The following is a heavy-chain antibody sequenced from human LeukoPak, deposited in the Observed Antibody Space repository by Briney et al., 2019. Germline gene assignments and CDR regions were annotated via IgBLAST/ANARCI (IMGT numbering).Heavy chain of an antibody. D-gene: IGHD1-26*01. V-gene: IGHV3-23*01. CDR1: GFTFSSYA. CDR3: AKWNRGSDAFDI. J-gene: IGHJ3*02. CDR2: ISGSGGST. Sequence: GGSLRLSCAASGFTFSSYAMSWVRQAPGKGLEWVSAISGSGGSTYYADSVKGRFTISRDNSENTLYLQMNSLRAEDTAVYYCAKWNRGSDAFDIWGQGTMVTVSS.